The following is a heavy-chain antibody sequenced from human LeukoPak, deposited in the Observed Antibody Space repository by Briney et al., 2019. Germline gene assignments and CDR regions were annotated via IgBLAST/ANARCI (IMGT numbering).Heavy chain of an antibody. CDR3: ARTIFGVVKKLGNYYMDV. V-gene: IGHV4-31*03. CDR2: IYYSGST. Sequence: SETLSLTCTVSGGSISSGGYYWSWIRQHPGKGLEWIGYIYYSGSTYYNPSLKSRVTISVDTSKNQFSLKLSSVTAADTAVYYCARTIFGVVKKLGNYYMDVWGKGTTVTVSS. J-gene: IGHJ6*03. CDR1: GGSISSGGYY. D-gene: IGHD3-3*01.